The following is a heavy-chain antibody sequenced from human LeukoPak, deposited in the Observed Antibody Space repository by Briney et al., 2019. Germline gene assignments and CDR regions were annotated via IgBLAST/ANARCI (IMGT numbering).Heavy chain of an antibody. J-gene: IGHJ4*02. CDR1: GYTFTSYG. D-gene: IGHD3-22*01. Sequence: ASVKVSCKASGYTFTSYGISWERQAPGQGLEWMGGIIPIFGTANYAQKFQGRVTITADKSTSTAYMELSSLRSEDTAVYYCAVGRYYDSSQGYWGQGTLVTVSS. CDR2: IIPIFGTA. CDR3: AVGRYYDSSQGY. V-gene: IGHV1-69*06.